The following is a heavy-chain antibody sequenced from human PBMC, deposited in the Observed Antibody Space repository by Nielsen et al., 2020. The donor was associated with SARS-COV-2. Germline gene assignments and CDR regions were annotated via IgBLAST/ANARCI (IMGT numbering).Heavy chain of an antibody. CDR3: ARDTRTGWSLDY. Sequence: GESLKISCVASGFPFSSYEMNWVRQAPGKGLEWVSYISSSGSIIHYADSVKGRFTISRDNAKNSLYLQMNSLRAEDTAVYYCARDTRTGWSLDYWGQGTLVTVSS. D-gene: IGHD6-19*01. CDR2: ISSSGSII. CDR1: GFPFSSYE. J-gene: IGHJ4*02. V-gene: IGHV3-48*03.